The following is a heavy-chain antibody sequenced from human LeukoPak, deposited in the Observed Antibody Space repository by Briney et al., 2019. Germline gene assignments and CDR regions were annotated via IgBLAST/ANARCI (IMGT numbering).Heavy chain of an antibody. D-gene: IGHD2-15*01. CDR1: GFTVSSNY. J-gene: IGHJ4*02. Sequence: GGSQRLSCAASGFTVSSNYMSWVRQAPGKGLEWVSVIYSGGSTYYADSVKGRFTISRDNSKNTLYLQMNSLRAEDTAVYYCARVDNYWYYFDYWGQGTLVTVSS. CDR2: IYSGGST. CDR3: ARVDNYWYYFDY. V-gene: IGHV3-53*01.